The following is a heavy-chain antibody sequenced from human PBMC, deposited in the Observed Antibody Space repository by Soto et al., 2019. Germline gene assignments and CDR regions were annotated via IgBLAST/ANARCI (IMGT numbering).Heavy chain of an antibody. Sequence: LSEPLSLTCTVSGGSIFSSYWTWIRQPPGKGLEWIGNVYYSGSTNYNPSLKSRITISVDTSKNHFSLNLSPVTAADTAVYYCARVPAASSCFDPWGQGTLVTVS. D-gene: IGHD2-15*01. J-gene: IGHJ5*02. CDR2: VYYSGST. V-gene: IGHV4-59*01. CDR3: ARVPAASSCFDP. CDR1: GGSIFSSY.